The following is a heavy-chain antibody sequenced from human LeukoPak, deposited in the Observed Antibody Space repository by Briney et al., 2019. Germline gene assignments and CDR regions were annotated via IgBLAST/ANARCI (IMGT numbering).Heavy chain of an antibody. CDR3: ARTSAGILTGYHDY. Sequence: PSETLSLTCTVSGNSFGDYYWSWIRQPAGKGLEWIGSIYYSGSTYYNPSLKSRVTISVDTSKNQFSLKLSSVTAADTAVYYCARTSAGILTGYHDYWGQGTLVTVSS. CDR1: GNSFGDYY. V-gene: IGHV4-59*05. CDR2: IYYSGST. D-gene: IGHD3-9*01. J-gene: IGHJ4*02.